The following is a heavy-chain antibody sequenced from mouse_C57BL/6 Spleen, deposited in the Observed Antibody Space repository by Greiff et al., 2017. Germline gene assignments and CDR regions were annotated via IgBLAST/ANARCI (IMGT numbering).Heavy chain of an antibody. CDR3: ARSTMVTTGGYFDV. CDR1: GFTFSSYG. V-gene: IGHV5-6*01. Sequence: EVMLVESGGDLVKPGGSLKLSCAASGFTFSSYGMSWVRQTPDKRLEWVATISSGGSYTYYPDSVKGRFTISIDNAKNTLYLQMSSLKSEDTAMYYCARSTMVTTGGYFDVWGTGTTVTVSS. D-gene: IGHD2-2*01. CDR2: ISSGGSYT. J-gene: IGHJ1*03.